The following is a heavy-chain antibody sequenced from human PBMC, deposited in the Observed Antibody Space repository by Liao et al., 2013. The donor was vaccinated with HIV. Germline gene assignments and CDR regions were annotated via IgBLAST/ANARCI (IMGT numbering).Heavy chain of an antibody. D-gene: IGHD3-22*01. CDR2: IYISGST. CDR1: GASISSGHYY. J-gene: IGHJ4*02. CDR3: ARVDRAPNFFDH. V-gene: IGHV4-61*02. Sequence: QVHLQESGPGLVKPSQTLALGCSVSGASISSGHYYWNWLRQSAGKGLEWIGRIYISGSTNYNPSLKSRVTISVDTSKNQFSLKLSSVTVADTAVYYCARVDRAPNFFDHWGQGSLVIVSS.